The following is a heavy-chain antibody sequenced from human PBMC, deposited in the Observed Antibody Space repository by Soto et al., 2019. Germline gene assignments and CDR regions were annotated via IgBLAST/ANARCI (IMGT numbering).Heavy chain of an antibody. CDR3: ATVNYDILTGYADYYYYMDV. V-gene: IGHV1-24*01. CDR2: FDPEDGET. D-gene: IGHD3-9*01. CDR1: GYTLTKLS. Sequence: ASVKVSCKVSGYTLTKLSMYWVRQAPGKGLEWMGGFDPEDGETIYAQKFQGRVTMTEDTSTDTAYMELSSLRSEDTAVYYCATVNYDILTGYADYYYYMDVWGKGTTVTVSS. J-gene: IGHJ6*03.